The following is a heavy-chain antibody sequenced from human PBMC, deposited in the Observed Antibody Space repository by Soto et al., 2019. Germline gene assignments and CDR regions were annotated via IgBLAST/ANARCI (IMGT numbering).Heavy chain of an antibody. Sequence: PGCSLRLSCAASGLTCSNYWMHWVRQAPGQGLVWVSRISNDGTITDYADSVKGRFTVSRDNAKNTQSLQMDSLRSEDTAVYFCASAVDYDFWSGTTHYGMDVWGQGTTVTASS. CDR3: ASAVDYDFWSGTTHYGMDV. CDR1: GLTCSNYW. J-gene: IGHJ6*02. D-gene: IGHD3-3*01. CDR2: ISNDGTIT. V-gene: IGHV3-74*01.